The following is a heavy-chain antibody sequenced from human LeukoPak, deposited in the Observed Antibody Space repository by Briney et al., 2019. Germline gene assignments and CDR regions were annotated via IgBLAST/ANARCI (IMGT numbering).Heavy chain of an antibody. Sequence: GGSLRLSCAASGFSLRSFAMSWVRQAPGKGLEWVSAISGSGDSTYYGDSVKGRFTISRDNSKNTLYLQMNSLRAEDTAVYYCAKTRPLDSSSWSHGDYWGQGTLVTVSS. V-gene: IGHV3-23*01. D-gene: IGHD6-13*01. CDR2: ISGSGDST. CDR1: GFSLRSFA. J-gene: IGHJ4*02. CDR3: AKTRPLDSSSWSHGDY.